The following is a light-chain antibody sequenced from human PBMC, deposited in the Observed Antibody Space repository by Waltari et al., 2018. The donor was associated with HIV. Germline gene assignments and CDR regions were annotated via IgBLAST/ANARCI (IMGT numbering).Light chain of an antibody. Sequence: SSELTQPPSVSVSPGQTARITCSGDASPKPYTHVFQQKPGQAPVVVIHKNTERPSGIPERFSASRSGTTVTLTITGVQTDDEADYYCLSADRSGTYVFGPGTTVTVL. V-gene: IGLV3-25*03. J-gene: IGLJ1*01. CDR1: ASPKPY. CDR3: LSADRSGTYV. CDR2: KNT.